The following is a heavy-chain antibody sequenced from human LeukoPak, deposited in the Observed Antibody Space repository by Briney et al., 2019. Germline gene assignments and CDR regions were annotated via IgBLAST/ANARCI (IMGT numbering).Heavy chain of an antibody. J-gene: IGHJ5*02. CDR3: ATVLLYT. CDR2: INPSGGST. D-gene: IGHD3-10*01. Sequence: ASVKVSCKASGYTFTTYFIHWVRQAPGQGLEWMGVINPSGGSTSYAQKFQGRVTMTRDTSTSTVYLELSSLRSEDTAVYYCATVLLYTWGQGTLVTVSS. CDR1: GYTFTTYF. V-gene: IGHV1-46*01.